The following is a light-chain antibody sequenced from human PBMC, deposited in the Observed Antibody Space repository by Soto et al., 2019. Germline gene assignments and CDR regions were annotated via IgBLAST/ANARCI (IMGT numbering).Light chain of an antibody. J-gene: IGKJ4*01. CDR3: QQTKSYPST. V-gene: IGKV1-39*01. CDR2: ATS. Sequence: IHGTQSPSSLSASVGERVTITCRASQSNSTYLHWYQQKPGTPPKLLIYATSTLQSGVPSGFSGSGFGTDFTLTISSLRAEDFAIYFCQQTKSYPSTFGGGTKVDIK. CDR1: QSNSTY.